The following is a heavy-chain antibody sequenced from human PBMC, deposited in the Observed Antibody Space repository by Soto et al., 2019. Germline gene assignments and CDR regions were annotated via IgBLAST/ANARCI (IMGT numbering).Heavy chain of an antibody. Sequence: QVQLVQSGAEVKKPGSSVKVSCKASGGTFSSYAISWVRQAPGQWLEWMGGIVPILGTANYAQKFQGRVTITADDSTSTAYMGLSSLRSEDTAVYYCARAPVAGTWEDYLGQGTLVTVSS. J-gene: IGHJ4*02. CDR2: IVPILGTA. CDR1: GGTFSSYA. CDR3: ARAPVAGTWEDY. V-gene: IGHV1-69*12. D-gene: IGHD6-19*01.